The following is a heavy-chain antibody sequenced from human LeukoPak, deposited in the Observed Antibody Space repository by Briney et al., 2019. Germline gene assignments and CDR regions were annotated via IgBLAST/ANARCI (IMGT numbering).Heavy chain of an antibody. CDR3: ARGFFDFDS. CDR1: GFTFSSFG. D-gene: IGHD3-3*01. CDR2: IWYDGSNT. J-gene: IGHJ4*02. V-gene: IGHV3-33*08. Sequence: PGGSLRLSCVASGFTFSSFGMHWVRQAPGKGLEWVALIWYDGSNTYYADSVKGRFTISRDDSTNTVYLQMNSLRAEDTALYYCARGFFDFDSWGQGTLVIVSS.